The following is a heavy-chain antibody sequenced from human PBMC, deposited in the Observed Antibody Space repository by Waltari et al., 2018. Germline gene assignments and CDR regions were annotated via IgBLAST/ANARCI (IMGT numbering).Heavy chain of an antibody. Sequence: QLQLQESGPGLVKPSETLSLTCTVSGGSISSSSYYWGWIRQPPGKGLEWIGSIYYSGSTYDNPSPKGRVTISVDTSKNQFSLKLSSVTAEDTAVYYCARVSGITGTVTSDYWGQGTLVTVSS. V-gene: IGHV4-39*07. D-gene: IGHD1-20*01. CDR3: ARVSGITGTVTSDY. CDR1: GGSISSSSYY. J-gene: IGHJ4*02. CDR2: IYYSGST.